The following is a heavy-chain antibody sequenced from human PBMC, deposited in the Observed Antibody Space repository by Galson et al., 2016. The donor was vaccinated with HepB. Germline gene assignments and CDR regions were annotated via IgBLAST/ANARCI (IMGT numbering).Heavy chain of an antibody. CDR3: EGYGTNRLLFRAYDI. CDR2: LYSGTGT. CDR1: GFTVTNNY. J-gene: IGHJ3*02. V-gene: IGHV3-53*01. D-gene: IGHD5-12*01. Sequence: SLRLSCAASGFTVTNNYMSWVRQAPGKGLEGVSVLYSGTGTYYADSVKGRFTISSDNSNNTLFLQMNSMRVEDTAVWYWEGYGTNRLLFRAYDIWGQGTMVTVS.